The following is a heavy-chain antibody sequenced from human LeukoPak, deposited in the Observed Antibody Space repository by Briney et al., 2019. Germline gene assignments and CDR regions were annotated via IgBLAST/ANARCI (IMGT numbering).Heavy chain of an antibody. CDR2: IYYSGST. V-gene: IGHV4-59*01. CDR3: ARGNAN. J-gene: IGHJ4*02. CDR1: GGSISSYY. Sequence: SETLSLTCTVSGGSISSYYWSWIRQPPGKGLEWIGYIYYSGSTNYNPSLKSRVTISVDTSKNQFSLKLSSVTTADTALYYCARGNANWGQGTLVTVSS.